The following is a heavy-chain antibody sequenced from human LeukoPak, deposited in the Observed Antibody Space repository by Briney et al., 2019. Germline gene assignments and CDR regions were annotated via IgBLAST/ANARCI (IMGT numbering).Heavy chain of an antibody. V-gene: IGHV1-8*01. D-gene: IGHD5-18*01. J-gene: IGHJ4*02. Sequence: ASVKVSCKASGYTFTSYDINWVRQATGQGLEWMGWMNPNSGNTGYAQKFQGRVTMTRNTSISTAYMELSSLRSGDTAVYYCARDPIFSHSYGYSFDYWGQGTLVTVSS. CDR1: GYTFTSYD. CDR2: MNPNSGNT. CDR3: ARDPIFSHSYGYSFDY.